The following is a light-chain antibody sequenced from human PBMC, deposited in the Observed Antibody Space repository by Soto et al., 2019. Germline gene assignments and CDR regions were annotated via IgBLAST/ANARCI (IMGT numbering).Light chain of an antibody. CDR2: AAS. J-gene: IGKJ1*01. CDR1: QSIDKY. CDR3: QQSYSSPGT. V-gene: IGKV1-39*01. Sequence: DIQMTQSPSSLSASVGERVTITCRASQSIDKYLNWYQHKPGKAPYLLIYAASHLRSGVPTRFSGSGTGTSFTLTISSLQYEDLATYYCQQSYSSPGTFGRGTKAELK.